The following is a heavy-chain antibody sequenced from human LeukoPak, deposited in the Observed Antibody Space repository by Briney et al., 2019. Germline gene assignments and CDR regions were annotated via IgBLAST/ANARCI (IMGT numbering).Heavy chain of an antibody. CDR1: GGSISSYY. D-gene: IGHD6-19*01. CDR3: AREGAVAGFDY. J-gene: IGHJ4*02. CDR2: IHYSGSS. V-gene: IGHV4-59*01. Sequence: PSETLSLTCTVSGGSISSYYWNWIRQPPGKGLEWIGYIHYSGSSNNNPSLKSRVTISVDTSKNQFSLRLSSATAADTAVYYCAREGAVAGFDYWGQGTLVTVSS.